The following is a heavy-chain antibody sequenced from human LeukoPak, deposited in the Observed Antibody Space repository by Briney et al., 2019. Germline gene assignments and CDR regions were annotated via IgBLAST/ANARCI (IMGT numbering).Heavy chain of an antibody. J-gene: IGHJ6*02. V-gene: IGHV3-23*01. D-gene: IGHD2-21*01. CDR2: ISGGGGST. CDR3: AKSDSGTRFSHYYYGMDV. CDR1: GFTFSSYA. Sequence: GGSLRLSCAASGFTFSSYAMSWVRQAPGKGLEWVSAISGGGGSTYYADSVKGRFTISRDSSKNTLYLQMNSLRAEDTAVYYCAKSDSGTRFSHYYYGMDVWGQGTTVTVSS.